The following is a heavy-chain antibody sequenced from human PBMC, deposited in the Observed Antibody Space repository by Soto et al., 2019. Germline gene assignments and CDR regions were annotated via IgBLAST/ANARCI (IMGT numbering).Heavy chain of an antibody. CDR3: ARGARLWFGEEGNYYYYYMDV. Sequence: ASVKVSCKASGYTFTGYYMHWVRQAPGQGLEWMGWINPNSGGTNYAQKFQGWVTMTRDTSISTAYMELSRLRSEDTAVYYCARGARLWFGEEGNYYYYYMDVWGKGTTVTVSS. J-gene: IGHJ6*03. V-gene: IGHV1-2*04. D-gene: IGHD3-10*01. CDR2: INPNSGGT. CDR1: GYTFTGYY.